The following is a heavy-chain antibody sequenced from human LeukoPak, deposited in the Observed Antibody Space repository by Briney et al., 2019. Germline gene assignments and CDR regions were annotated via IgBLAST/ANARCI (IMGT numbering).Heavy chain of an antibody. V-gene: IGHV1-2*02. J-gene: IGHJ6*03. CDR1: GYTFTGYY. D-gene: IGHD4-17*01. CDR2: INPNSGGT. CDR3: ARDSRLAQTVYYYYMDV. Sequence: PPASVKVSCKASGYTFTGYYMHWVRQAPGQGLEWMGWINPNSGGTNYAQKFQGRVTMTRDTSISTAYMELSRLRSDDTAVYYCARDSRLAQTVYYYYMDVWGKGTTVTISS.